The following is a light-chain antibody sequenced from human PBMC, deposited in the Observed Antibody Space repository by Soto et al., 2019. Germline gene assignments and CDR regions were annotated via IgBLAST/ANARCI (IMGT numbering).Light chain of an antibody. Sequence: QSVLTQPPSASGSPGQSVAISCTGTSSDVGGYNYVSWYQQHPGRAPKLMIYEVNKRPSGVPDRFSGSKSGNTASLTVSGLQAEGEAHYYCSSYAGSSNVFGTGTKVTVL. CDR1: SSDVGGYNY. CDR2: EVN. V-gene: IGLV2-8*01. J-gene: IGLJ1*01. CDR3: SSYAGSSNV.